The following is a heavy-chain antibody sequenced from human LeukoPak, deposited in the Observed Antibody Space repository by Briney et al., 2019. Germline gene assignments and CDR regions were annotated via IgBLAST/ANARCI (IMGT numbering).Heavy chain of an antibody. V-gene: IGHV1-2*02. CDR2: INPNSGGT. J-gene: IGHJ5*02. CDR3: ARDLVWFGELEGHWFDP. CDR1: GYTSTGYY. D-gene: IGHD3-10*01. Sequence: GASVKVSCKASGYTSTGYYMHWVRQAPGQGLEWMGWINPNSGGTNYAQKFQGRVTMTRDTSISTTYMELSRLRSDDTAVYYCARDLVWFGELEGHWFDPWGQGTLVTVSS.